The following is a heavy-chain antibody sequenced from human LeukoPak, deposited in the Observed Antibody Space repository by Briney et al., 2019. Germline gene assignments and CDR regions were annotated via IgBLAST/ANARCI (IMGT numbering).Heavy chain of an antibody. V-gene: IGHV4-30-4*01. Sequence: SETLSLTCTVSGGSISSGDYYWSWIRQPPGKGLEWIGYIYYSGSTYYNPSLKSRVTISVDTSKNQFSLKLSSVTAADTAVYYCVKDPIGIGPAFEVWGQGTMVTVSS. D-gene: IGHD2/OR15-2a*01. CDR2: IYYSGST. CDR1: GGSISSGDYY. CDR3: VKDPIGIGPAFEV. J-gene: IGHJ3*01.